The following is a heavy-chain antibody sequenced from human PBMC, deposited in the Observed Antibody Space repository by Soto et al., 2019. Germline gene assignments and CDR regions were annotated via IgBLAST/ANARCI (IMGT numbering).Heavy chain of an antibody. CDR1: GFTFGDFG. CDR3: AKATIYCSAGTCQRDLFYMDG. CDR2: ISWNGGGK. V-gene: IGHV3-9*01. Sequence: EVQLVESRGGLVQPGRSLRLACEVAGFTFGDFGMHWVRQAPGKGLEWVSGISWNGGGKGYADSVKGRFTISRDNAKNSLYLHMNSLRPEDSALYYCAKATIYCSAGTCQRDLFYMDGWATGPRSPSP. D-gene: IGHD2-15*01. J-gene: IGHJ6*03.